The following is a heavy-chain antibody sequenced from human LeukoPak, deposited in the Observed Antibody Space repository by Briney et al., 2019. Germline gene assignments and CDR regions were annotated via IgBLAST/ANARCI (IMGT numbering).Heavy chain of an antibody. CDR3: ARDRYYYGSGGYFDY. D-gene: IGHD3-10*01. Sequence: SETLSLTCTVSGGSISNYYWNWIRQPPGKGLEWIGYIYYTGSTNYNPSLKSRVTMSVDTSKNQFSLNLKSVTAADTAVYYCARDRYYYGSGGYFDYWGQGTLVTVSS. CDR1: GGSISNYY. V-gene: IGHV4-59*12. J-gene: IGHJ4*02. CDR2: IYYTGST.